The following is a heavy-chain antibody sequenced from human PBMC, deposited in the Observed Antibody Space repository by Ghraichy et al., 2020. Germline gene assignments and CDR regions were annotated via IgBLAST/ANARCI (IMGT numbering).Heavy chain of an antibody. J-gene: IGHJ4*02. D-gene: IGHD3-22*01. Sequence: SETLSLTCTVSGGSISSNDSYWGWIRQPPGKGLEWIGSIYYSGSTYYNPSLKSRVTISVDTSKNQFSLKVTSVTAADTAVYFCARRPRALWLLPVHFDYWGQGVLVTVSS. CDR3: ARRPRALWLLPVHFDY. CDR2: IYYSGST. CDR1: GGSISSNDSY. V-gene: IGHV4-39*01.